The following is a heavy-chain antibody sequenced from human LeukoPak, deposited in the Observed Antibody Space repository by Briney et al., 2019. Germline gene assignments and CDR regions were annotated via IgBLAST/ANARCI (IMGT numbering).Heavy chain of an antibody. CDR3: ARPAAGLGGFDY. V-gene: IGHV5-51*01. D-gene: IGHD3-16*01. J-gene: IGHJ4*02. Sequence: GESLKISCNGSGYSFTAYWIAWVRQMPGKGLDWMATIYSGDSATSYTLSFQGQVTFSAHKSIPTTHLQWSSLKASDTAMYYCARPAAGLGGFDYWGQGTLVTVSS. CDR2: IYSGDSAT. CDR1: GYSFTAYW.